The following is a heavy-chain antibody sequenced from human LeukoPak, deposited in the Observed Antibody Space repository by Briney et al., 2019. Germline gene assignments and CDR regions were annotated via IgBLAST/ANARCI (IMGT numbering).Heavy chain of an antibody. Sequence: GGSLRLSCAASGFTFSNYCMTWIRQAPGKGLEWVSYISPSGVTMYADSVKGRFTISRDNAKTSLYLQMNSLRAEDTAVYYCGRTARLLDYWGQGTLVTVSS. CDR3: GRTARLLDY. CDR1: GFTFSNYC. D-gene: IGHD1-26*01. V-gene: IGHV3-11*01. CDR2: ISPSGVT. J-gene: IGHJ4*02.